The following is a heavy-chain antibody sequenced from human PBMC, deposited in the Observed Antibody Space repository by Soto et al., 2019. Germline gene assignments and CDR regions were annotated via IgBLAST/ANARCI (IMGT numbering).Heavy chain of an antibody. J-gene: IGHJ3*02. CDR2: IKSKTDGGTT. CDR1: GFTFSNAW. D-gene: IGHD1-26*01. Sequence: VGSLRLSCAASGFTFSNAWMNWVRQAPGKGLEWVARIKSKTDGGTTDYAAPVKGRFTISRDDSKNTLYLQMNSLKTEDTAVYYCTTVVGPTGPGAAFDIWGQGTMVTVSS. CDR3: TTVVGPTGPGAAFDI. V-gene: IGHV3-15*07.